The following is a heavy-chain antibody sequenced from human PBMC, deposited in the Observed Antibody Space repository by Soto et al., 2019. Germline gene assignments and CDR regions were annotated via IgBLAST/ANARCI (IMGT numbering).Heavy chain of an antibody. V-gene: IGHV3-23*01. J-gene: IGHJ4*02. Sequence: EVQLLESGGGLVQPGGSLRLSCAASGFTFSSYAMTWVRQAPGKGLEWVALILGGSGKTYYAYSVKGRFTISRDNSKNTLYLQMNSLRAEDSALYYSVKGGPRGVSCDYYWRQGTLVTVST. CDR3: VKGGPRGVSCDYY. CDR1: GFTFSSYA. D-gene: IGHD3-3*01. CDR2: ILGGSGKT.